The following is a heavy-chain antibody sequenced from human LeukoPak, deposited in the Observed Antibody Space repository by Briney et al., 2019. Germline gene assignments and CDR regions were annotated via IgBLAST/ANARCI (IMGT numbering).Heavy chain of an antibody. V-gene: IGHV1-69*05. J-gene: IGHJ4*02. D-gene: IGHD5-24*01. CDR2: IIPIFGTA. Sequence: SVKVSCKASGGTFSSYAISWVRQAPGQGLEWMGGIIPIFGTANYAQKFQGRVTITTDESTSTAYMELSSLRSENTAVYYCARGRDGYNFRFDYWGQGTLVTVSS. CDR3: ARGRDGYNFRFDY. CDR1: GGTFSSYA.